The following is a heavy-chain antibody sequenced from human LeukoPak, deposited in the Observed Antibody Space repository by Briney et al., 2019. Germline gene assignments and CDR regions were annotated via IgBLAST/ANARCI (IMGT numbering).Heavy chain of an antibody. CDR3: ARAGVGPIPFDC. CDR1: GFTFSSYA. V-gene: IGHV3-23*01. Sequence: GGSLRLSCAASGFTFSSYAMRWVRQAPGKGLEWVSGISGSGDSTYYADSVKGRFTISRDNSKNTLYLQMNSLRAEDTAVYYCARAGVGPIPFDCWGQGTLVTVSS. J-gene: IGHJ4*02. D-gene: IGHD1-26*01. CDR2: ISGSGDST.